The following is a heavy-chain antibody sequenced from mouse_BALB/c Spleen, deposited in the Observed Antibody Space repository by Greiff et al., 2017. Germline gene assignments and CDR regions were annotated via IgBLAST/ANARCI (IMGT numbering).Heavy chain of an antibody. D-gene: IGHD1-1*01. J-gene: IGHJ4*01. CDR2: ISSGGST. CDR1: GFAFSSYD. V-gene: IGHV5-6-5*01. CDR3: ARSGSSYGAMDD. Sequence: EVKVVESGGGLVKPGGSLKLSCAASGFAFSSYDMSWVRQTPEKRLEWVAYISSGGSTYYPDSVKGRFTISRDNPKNTLFLQMTSLRSEDTAMYYCARSGSSYGAMDDWGQGTSVTVSS.